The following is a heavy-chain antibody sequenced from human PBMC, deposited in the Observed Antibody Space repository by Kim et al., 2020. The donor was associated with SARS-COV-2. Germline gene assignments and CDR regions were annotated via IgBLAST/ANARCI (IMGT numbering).Heavy chain of an antibody. J-gene: IGHJ5*02. Sequence: SLKSRVTISVDTSKKQFSLKLSSVTAADTAVYYCARAYGVRGVIEGWFDPWGQGTLVTVSS. V-gene: IGHV4-39*07. CDR3: ARAYGVRGVIEGWFDP. D-gene: IGHD3-10*02.